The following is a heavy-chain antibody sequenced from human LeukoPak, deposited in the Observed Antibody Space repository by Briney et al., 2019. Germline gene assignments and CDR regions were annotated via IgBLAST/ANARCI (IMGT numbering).Heavy chain of an antibody. Sequence: PGGSLRLSXAASGFTFSSYAMSWVRQAPGKGLEWVSAISGSGGSTYYADSVKGRFTISRDNSKNTLYLQMNSLRAEDTAVYYCAKGGSITGKLDYWGQGTLVTVSS. CDR3: AKGGSITGKLDY. V-gene: IGHV3-23*01. D-gene: IGHD1-20*01. CDR1: GFTFSSYA. J-gene: IGHJ4*02. CDR2: ISGSGGST.